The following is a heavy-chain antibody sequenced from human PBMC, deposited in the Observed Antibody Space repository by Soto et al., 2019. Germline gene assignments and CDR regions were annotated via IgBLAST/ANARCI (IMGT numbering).Heavy chain of an antibody. CDR3: ASGDYDSLFY. J-gene: IGHJ4*02. Sequence: QVQLQESGPGLVKPSQTLSLTCTVSGSSINSGGYYWSWIRQHPGKGLEWIGYIYYSGSTYYNPSLMSRVTISVDTSKNQFSLKLSSVTAADTAVYYCASGDYDSLFYWGQGTLVTVSS. V-gene: IGHV4-31*03. CDR2: IYYSGST. D-gene: IGHD3-16*01. CDR1: GSSINSGGYY.